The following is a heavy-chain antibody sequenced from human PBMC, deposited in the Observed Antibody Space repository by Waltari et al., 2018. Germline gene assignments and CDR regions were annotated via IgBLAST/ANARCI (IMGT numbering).Heavy chain of an antibody. CDR1: GGSISSSHCY. V-gene: IGHV4-39*07. J-gene: IGHJ4*02. CDR2: IYSSGST. Sequence: QPLLQESGPGLVKPSETLSLTCSVSGGSISSSHCYWGWIRPPPGQGLDWIGSIYSSGSTYYNSSLKSRVTISLDTSKNQFSLKLSSVTAADTAVYFCASGGGYTNGWDYWGQGTLVTVSS. CDR3: ASGGGYTNGWDY. D-gene: IGHD6-19*01.